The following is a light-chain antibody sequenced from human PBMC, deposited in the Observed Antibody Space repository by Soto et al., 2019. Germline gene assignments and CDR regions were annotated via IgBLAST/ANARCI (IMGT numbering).Light chain of an antibody. CDR1: QSISSW. J-gene: IGKJ1*01. V-gene: IGKV1-5*01. CDR3: QQYNSYST. Sequence: DIPMTQSPSTLSASVGDRVTITCRTSQSISSWLAWYQQKPGKAPKLLIYDASSLESGVPSRFSGSGSGTEFTLTISSLHPDDVATYYCQQYNSYSTFGQGTKVEIK. CDR2: DAS.